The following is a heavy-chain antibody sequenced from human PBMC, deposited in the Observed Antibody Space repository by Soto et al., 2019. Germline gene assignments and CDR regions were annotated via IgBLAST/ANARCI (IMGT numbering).Heavy chain of an antibody. CDR1: GFTFSSYS. D-gene: IGHD2-21*01. J-gene: IGHJ6*03. CDR3: ARANGVLFCGDNCYYYYFYFMDV. Sequence: EVRLVESGGGLVQPGGSLRLSCAASGFTFSSYSMTWVRQIPGKGLEWISYIDSSSPTIYYADSVKGRFTISRDTAKDSLYLQMNSLRADDTAVYYCARANGVLFCGDNCYYYYFYFMDVWGKGTTVTVSS. V-gene: IGHV3-48*01. CDR2: IDSSSPTI.